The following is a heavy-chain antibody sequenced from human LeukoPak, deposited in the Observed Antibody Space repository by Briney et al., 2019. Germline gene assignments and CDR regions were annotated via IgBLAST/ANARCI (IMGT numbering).Heavy chain of an antibody. CDR3: TTDERATMIVVVTGY. CDR2: IKIKTDGGTT. V-gene: IGHV3-15*01. J-gene: IGHJ4*02. Sequence: PGGSLRLSCAASGFTFSNAWMSWVRQAPRKGLEWVGLIKIKTDGGTTDYAAPVKGRFTISRDDSKNTLYLQMNSLKTEDTAVYYCTTDERATMIVVVTGYWGQGTLVTVSS. CDR1: GFTFSNAW. D-gene: IGHD3-22*01.